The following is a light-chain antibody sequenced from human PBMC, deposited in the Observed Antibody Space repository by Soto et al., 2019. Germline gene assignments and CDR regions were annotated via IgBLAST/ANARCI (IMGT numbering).Light chain of an antibody. CDR1: GSNIGAGYG. CDR2: GSD. V-gene: IGLV1-40*01. CDR3: QSYDSNLSEV. Sequence: QSFLTQPPSVPGAPGLTVTISCTGSGSNIGAGYGVQWYQQLPGTAPRLLIYGSDDRPSGVPDRFSASVSGNSASLAITGLQTEDEAVYYCQSYDSNLSEVFGPGTKVTV. J-gene: IGLJ1*01.